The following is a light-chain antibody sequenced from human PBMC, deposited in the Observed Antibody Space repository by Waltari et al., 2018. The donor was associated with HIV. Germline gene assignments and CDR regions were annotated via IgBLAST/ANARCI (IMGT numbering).Light chain of an antibody. CDR2: GAS. CDR3: QQYNTWLT. J-gene: IGKJ4*01. CDR1: HSISSN. Sequence: IVMTQSPATLSVSPGPTVRLSCRASHSISSNLAWYQQSPGQPPRLLIYGASTRATGIPARFSGSGSGTEFTLTITSPQSEDFAVYYCQQYNTWLTFGGGTKVEI. V-gene: IGKV3-15*01.